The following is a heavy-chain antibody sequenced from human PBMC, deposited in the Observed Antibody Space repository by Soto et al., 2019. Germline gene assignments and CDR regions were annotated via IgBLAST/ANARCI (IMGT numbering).Heavy chain of an antibody. V-gene: IGHV3-30*18. CDR1: GFTFSSYG. CDR3: AKVHLIWFGELLRGNDAFDI. Sequence: GGSLRLSCAASGFTFSSYGMHWVRQAPGKGLEWVAVISYDGSNKYYADSVKGRFTISRDNSKNTLYLQMNSLRAEDTAVYYCAKVHLIWFGELLRGNDAFDIWGQGTMVTVSS. CDR2: ISYDGSNK. J-gene: IGHJ3*02. D-gene: IGHD3-10*01.